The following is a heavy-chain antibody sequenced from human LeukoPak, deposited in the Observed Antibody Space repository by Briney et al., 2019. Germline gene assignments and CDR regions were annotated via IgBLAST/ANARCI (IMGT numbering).Heavy chain of an antibody. CDR3: ARDRSVGVLPAPPFDF. V-gene: IGHV4-39*02. CDR1: GGSISSSSYY. Sequence: SETLSLTCTVSGGSISSSSYYWGWIRQPPGKGLEWIGIIYYSGSTYYNPSLKSRLTISVDMSKNQFSLRLSSVTAADTAVYYCARDRSVGVLPAPPFDFWGQGTLVTVSS. J-gene: IGHJ4*02. D-gene: IGHD6-6*01. CDR2: IYYSGST.